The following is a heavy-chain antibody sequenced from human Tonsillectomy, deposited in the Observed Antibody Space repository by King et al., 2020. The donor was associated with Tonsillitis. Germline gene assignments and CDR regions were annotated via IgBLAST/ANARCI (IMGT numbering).Heavy chain of an antibody. D-gene: IGHD3-3*01. CDR1: GGSISSGGYY. V-gene: IGHV4-31*03. J-gene: IGHJ6*03. CDR3: AKEYYDFWSGYRYYYYMDV. CDR2: IHYSGST. Sequence: QLQESGPGLVKPSQTLSLTCTVSGGSISSGGYYWSWIRQHPGKGLEWIGYIHYSGSTYYNPSLKSRVTISVDTSKNQFPLKLSSVTAADTAVYYCAKEYYDFWSGYRYYYYMDVWGKGTTVTVSS.